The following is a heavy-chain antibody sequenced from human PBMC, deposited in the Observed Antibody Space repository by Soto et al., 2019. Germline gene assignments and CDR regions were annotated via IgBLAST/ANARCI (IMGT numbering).Heavy chain of an antibody. J-gene: IGHJ3*02. D-gene: IGHD2-21*02. V-gene: IGHV3-33*06. CDR1: GFAFNNYG. CDR3: AKDSIYGGNSLGAFDI. CDR2: IWYDGSKR. Sequence: PGGSLRLSCAASGFAFNNYGMHWVRQTPGKGLEWVTVIWYDGSKRYYADSVKGRFTISRDNSKNTLYLQMNSLRAEDTAVYYCAKDSIYGGNSLGAFDIWGQGTMVTVSS.